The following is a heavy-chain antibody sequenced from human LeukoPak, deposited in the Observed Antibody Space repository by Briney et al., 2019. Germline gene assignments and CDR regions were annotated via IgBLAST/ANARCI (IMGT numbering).Heavy chain of an antibody. CDR1: GFTFSSYW. J-gene: IGHJ6*02. D-gene: IGHD5-18*01. Sequence: GGSLRLSCAASGFTFSSYWMHWVRQAPGKGLVWVSRINTDGSSTSYADSVKGRFTISRDNAKNSLYLQMNSLRAEDTALYHCARDTAMVNGMDVWGQGTTVTVSS. CDR2: INTDGSST. V-gene: IGHV3-74*01. CDR3: ARDTAMVNGMDV.